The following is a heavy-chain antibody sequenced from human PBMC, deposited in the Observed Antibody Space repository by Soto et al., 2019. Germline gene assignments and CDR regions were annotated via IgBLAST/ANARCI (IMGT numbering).Heavy chain of an antibody. D-gene: IGHD5-18*01. CDR2: IIPIFGTA. V-gene: IGHV1-69*01. Sequence: QVQLMQSGAEVKKPGSSVKVSCKASGGTFSSYAISWVRQAPGQGLEWMGGIIPIFGTANYAQKFQGRVTITADESTSTAYMELSSLRSEDTAVYYCARDGRGAKGGYSYGTDYWGQGTLVTVSS. J-gene: IGHJ4*02. CDR1: GGTFSSYA. CDR3: ARDGRGAKGGYSYGTDY.